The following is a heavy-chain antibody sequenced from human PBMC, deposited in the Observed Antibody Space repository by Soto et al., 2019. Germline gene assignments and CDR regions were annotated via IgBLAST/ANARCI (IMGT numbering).Heavy chain of an antibody. J-gene: IGHJ3*02. CDR3: ARLGRGLAARGGSCAFDI. CDR1: GGSISSGGYY. D-gene: IGHD6-6*01. Sequence: PSETLSLTCTVSGGSISSGGYYWSWIRQHPGKGLEWIGYIYYSGSTYYNPSLKSRVTISVDTSKNQFSLKLSSVTAADTAVYYCARLGRGLAARGGSCAFDIWGQGTMVT. V-gene: IGHV4-31*03. CDR2: IYYSGST.